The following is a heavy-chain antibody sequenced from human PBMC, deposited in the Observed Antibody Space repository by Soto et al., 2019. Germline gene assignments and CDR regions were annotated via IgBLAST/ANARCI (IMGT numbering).Heavy chain of an antibody. CDR3: ASHPSGDKASYFHP. V-gene: IGHV1-2*02. D-gene: IGHD2-21*02. CDR2: INPNSGGT. CDR1: GYTFTGYY. J-gene: IGHJ1*01. Sequence: ASVKVSCKASGYTFTGYYMHRVRQAPGQGLEWMGWINPNSGGTNYTHSFQGRVTMTRDNSKSTVYLEVSSLRSEDTAVYYCASHPSGDKASYFHPWGQGTLVTVSS.